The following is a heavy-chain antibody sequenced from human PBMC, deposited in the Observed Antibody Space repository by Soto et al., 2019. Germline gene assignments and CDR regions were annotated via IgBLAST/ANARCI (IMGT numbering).Heavy chain of an antibody. CDR2: IYWDDDK. V-gene: IGHV2-5*02. D-gene: IGHD2-21*02. CDR3: VQSRCGGVCLQSYSSHSYYGLDV. Sequence: SGPTLVNPTQTLTLTCTFSGFSLSTTGVGVGWIRQPPGKALEWLALIYWDDDKRYNPSLNSRLTITKDTSKNQVVLAMTNVDPVDTATYYCVQSRCGGVCLQSYSSHSYYGLDVWGQGTTVTVSS. CDR1: GFSLSTTGVG. J-gene: IGHJ6*02.